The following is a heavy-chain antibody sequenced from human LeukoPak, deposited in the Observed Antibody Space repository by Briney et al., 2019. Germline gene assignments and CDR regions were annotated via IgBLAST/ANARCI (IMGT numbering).Heavy chain of an antibody. CDR1: GFTFSNAW. CDR3: ITFSMIVVVITD. D-gene: IGHD3-22*01. Sequence: GSLRLSCAASGFTFSNAWMSWVRQAPGKGLEWVGRIKSKTDGGTTDYAAPVKGRSTISRDDSKDTLYLQMNSLKTEDTAVYYCITFSMIVVVITDWGQGTLVTVSS. V-gene: IGHV3-15*01. J-gene: IGHJ4*02. CDR2: IKSKTDGGTT.